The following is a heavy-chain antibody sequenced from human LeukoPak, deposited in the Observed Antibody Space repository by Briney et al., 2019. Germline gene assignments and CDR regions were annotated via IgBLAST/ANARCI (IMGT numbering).Heavy chain of an antibody. CDR2: ISRSATYL. CDR3: ARHVYSSGWGAFDI. D-gene: IGHD6-19*01. V-gene: IGHV3-21*01. J-gene: IGHJ3*02. CDR1: GFTFSGYS. Sequence: GGSLRLSCAASGFTFSGYSMNWVRQAPGKGLEWVSSISRSATYLYYADSLQGRFTVSRDDAKSSLYLQTNSLSAEDTAVCYCARHVYSSGWGAFDIWGQGTMVTVSS.